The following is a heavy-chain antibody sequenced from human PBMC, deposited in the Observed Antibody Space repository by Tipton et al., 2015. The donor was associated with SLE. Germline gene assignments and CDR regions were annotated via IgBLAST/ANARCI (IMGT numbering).Heavy chain of an antibody. CDR2: IYPGDSDT. CDR1: GYDFITNW. J-gene: IGHJ4*02. V-gene: IGHV5-51*01. CDR3: ARHTVDTPPDY. Sequence: QLVQSGGEVKKSGESLKISCKASGYDFITNWIGWVRQMPGKGLEWVGIIYPGDSDTRYSPSFQGQVTISADKSISTAYLQWSSLKASDSAMYYCARHTVDTPPDYWGQGTLVTVSS. D-gene: IGHD4-17*01.